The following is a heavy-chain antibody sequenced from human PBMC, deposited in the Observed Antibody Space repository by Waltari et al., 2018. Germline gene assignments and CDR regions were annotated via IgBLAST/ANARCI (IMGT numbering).Heavy chain of an antibody. CDR2: IKGDGSKE. CDR1: GFSFLALW. J-gene: IGHJ3*02. CDR3: ARDYNYFSDSMWYDAFDI. D-gene: IGHD2-15*01. Sequence: EVQLVESGGGLVQPGGSLRLPCAASGFSFLALWLTGVRQPAGKGLEWVANIKGDGSKENYVDSVKGRFSMSTDIAKNSLFLQMTSLRAEDTAVYYCARDYNYFSDSMWYDAFDIWGQGTMVTVSS. V-gene: IGHV3-7*01.